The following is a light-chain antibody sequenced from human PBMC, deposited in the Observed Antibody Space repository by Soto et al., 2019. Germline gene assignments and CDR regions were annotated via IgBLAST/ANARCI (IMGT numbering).Light chain of an antibody. V-gene: IGKV3-15*01. J-gene: IGKJ1*01. Sequence: EIVMTQSPATLSASPGERATLSCRTSQSVSSDLAWYQQKPGQAPRLLIYGASTRATGIPARFSGSGSGTEFTLTISSLQSEDFAVYFCQQYYNWPWTFGQGTKVDIK. CDR1: QSVSSD. CDR3: QQYYNWPWT. CDR2: GAS.